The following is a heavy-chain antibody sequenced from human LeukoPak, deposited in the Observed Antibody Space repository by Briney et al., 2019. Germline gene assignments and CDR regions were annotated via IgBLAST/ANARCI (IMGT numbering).Heavy chain of an antibody. V-gene: IGHV3-74*01. Sequence: GGSLRLSCAASGFTFSSHWMHWVRQAPGKGLVWVSRINSDGSSISYADSVKGRFTISRDNAKNTLYLQMNSLRAEDTAVYYCARAGSHWHYVYWGQGTVVTVSS. J-gene: IGHJ4*02. CDR3: ARAGSHWHYVY. CDR1: GFTFSSHW. CDR2: INSDGSSI. D-gene: IGHD3-10*01.